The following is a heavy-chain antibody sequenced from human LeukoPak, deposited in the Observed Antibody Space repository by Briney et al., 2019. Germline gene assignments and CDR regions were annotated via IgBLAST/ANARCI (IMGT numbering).Heavy chain of an antibody. D-gene: IGHD4-23*01. CDR2: IYYSGST. CDR3: ARSGLVRVAFDY. CDR1: GGSVSSNNHY. J-gene: IGHJ4*02. V-gene: IGHV4-39*01. Sequence: SETLSLTCSVSGGSVSSNNHYWGWIRQPPGKGLEWVGSIYYSGSTYYNPSLKSRVTISVDTSKNQFSLKLSSVTAADTAVYYCARSGLVRVAFDYWGQGTLVTVSS.